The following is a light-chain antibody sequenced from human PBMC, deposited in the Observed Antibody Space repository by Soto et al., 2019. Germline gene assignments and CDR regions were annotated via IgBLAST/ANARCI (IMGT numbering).Light chain of an antibody. CDR2: VGS. J-gene: IGKJ2*01. CDR1: ENIRNY. CDR3: QQSYIVPYI. Sequence: DIQMTQSPSSLSASVGDRVTISCRSSENIRNYLIWYRQKPGKAPELLMYVGSTLESGVPSRFSGSGLRTDFTLTIKSLQPQDFGVYYCQQSYIVPYIFGRGTSLGI. V-gene: IGKV1-39*01.